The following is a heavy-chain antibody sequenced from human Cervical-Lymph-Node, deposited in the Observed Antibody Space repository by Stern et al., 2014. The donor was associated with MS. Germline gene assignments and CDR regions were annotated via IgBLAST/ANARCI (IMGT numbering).Heavy chain of an antibody. V-gene: IGHV4-39*01. Sequence: QVQLQESGPGLVKPSETLSLTCTVSGGSISSSSYYWGWIRQPPGKGLEWIGSIYYSGSTYYNPSLKSRVTISVDTSKNQFCLKLSSVTAADTAVYYCTQTRSDGMDVWGQGTTVTVSS. CDR3: TQTRSDGMDV. CDR1: GGSISSSSYY. CDR2: IYYSGST. J-gene: IGHJ6*02.